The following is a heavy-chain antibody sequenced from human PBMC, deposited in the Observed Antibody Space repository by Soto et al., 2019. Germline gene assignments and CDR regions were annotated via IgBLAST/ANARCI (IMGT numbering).Heavy chain of an antibody. Sequence: PGGSLRLSCAASGFTFSSYAMSWVRQAPGKGLEWVSAISGSGGSTYYADSVKGRFTISRDNSKNALYLQMNSLRAEDTAVYYCAKENGYSSSWFEFDYWGQGTLVTVSS. CDR2: ISGSGGST. CDR3: AKENGYSSSWFEFDY. V-gene: IGHV3-23*01. J-gene: IGHJ4*02. CDR1: GFTFSSYA. D-gene: IGHD6-13*01.